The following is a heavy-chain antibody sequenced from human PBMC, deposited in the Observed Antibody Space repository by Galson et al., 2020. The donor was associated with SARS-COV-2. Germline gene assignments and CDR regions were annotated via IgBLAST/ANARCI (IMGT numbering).Heavy chain of an antibody. CDR1: GFSLSTSGMC. D-gene: IGHD6-19*01. Sequence: ESGPTLVKPTQTLTLTCTFSGFSLSTSGMCVSWIRQPPGKALEWLARIDWDDDEYYSTSLKTRLTISKDTSKNQVVLTMTNMDPVDTGTYYCARIDSSGCRGNCWGQGTLVTVSS. J-gene: IGHJ4*02. CDR2: IDWDDDE. CDR3: ARIDSSGCRGNC. V-gene: IGHV2-70*11.